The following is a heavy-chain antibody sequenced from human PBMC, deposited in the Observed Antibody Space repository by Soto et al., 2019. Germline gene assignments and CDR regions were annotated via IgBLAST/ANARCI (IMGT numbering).Heavy chain of an antibody. J-gene: IGHJ5*02. D-gene: IGHD6-13*01. CDR1: GGSFSSGAYH. CDR2: ISYRGIT. V-gene: IGHV4-31*03. CDR3: ARMSATGTRWFDP. Sequence: QVQLQESGPGLVKPSQTLSLTCTVSGGSFSSGAYHWSWVRQHPGQGLEWIASISYRGITYSNPSLKSRLSMSVDTSKNQFSLNLTSVTAAGTAVYHCARMSATGTRWFDPWGQGTLVTVSS.